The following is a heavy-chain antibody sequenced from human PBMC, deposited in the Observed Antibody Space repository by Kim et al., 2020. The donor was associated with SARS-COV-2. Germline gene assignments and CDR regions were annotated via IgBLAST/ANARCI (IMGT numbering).Heavy chain of an antibody. CDR1: GFTFSSYE. D-gene: IGHD1-26*01. J-gene: IGHJ4*02. CDR3: AREGGSYLGDYFDY. Sequence: GGSLRLSCAASGFTFSSYEMNWVRQAPGKGLEWVSYISSSGSTIYYADSVKGRFTISRDNAKNSLYLQTNSLRAEDTAVYYCAREGGSYLGDYFDYWGQGTLVTVSS. V-gene: IGHV3-48*03. CDR2: ISSSGSTI.